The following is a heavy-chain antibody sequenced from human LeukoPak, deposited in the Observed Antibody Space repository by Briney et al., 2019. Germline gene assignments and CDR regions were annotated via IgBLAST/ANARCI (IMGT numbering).Heavy chain of an antibody. D-gene: IGHD3-9*01. CDR2: INHSGST. V-gene: IGHV4-34*01. Sequence: SETLSLTCAVYGGSFSGYYWSWIRQPPGKRLEWIGEINHSGSTNYNSSLKSRVTISVDTSKNQFSLKLRSVTAADTAVYYCARPSGDILTGYYGLWGQGTLVTVSS. CDR1: GGSFSGYY. CDR3: ARPSGDILTGYYGL. J-gene: IGHJ4*02.